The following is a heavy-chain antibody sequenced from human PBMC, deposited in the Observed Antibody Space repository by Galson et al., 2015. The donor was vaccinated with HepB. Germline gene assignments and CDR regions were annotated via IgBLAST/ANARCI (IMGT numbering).Heavy chain of an antibody. CDR2: IIPILGIA. D-gene: IGHD2-2*01. CDR1: GGTFSSYT. V-gene: IGHV1-69*04. J-gene: IGHJ3*02. CDR3: ARDAPLYSSSTSCPFDAFDI. Sequence: SVKVSCKASGGTFSSYTIGWVRQAPGQGLEWMGRIIPILGIANYAQKFQGRVTITADKSTSTAYMELRSLRSDDTAVYYCARDAPLYSSSTSCPFDAFDIRGQGTMVTVSS.